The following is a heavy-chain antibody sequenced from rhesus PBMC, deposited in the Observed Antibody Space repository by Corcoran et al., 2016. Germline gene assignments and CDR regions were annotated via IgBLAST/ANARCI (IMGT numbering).Heavy chain of an antibody. V-gene: IGHV4-122*02. J-gene: IGHJ5-1*01. CDR3: ASPVRYRFDV. CDR1: GGSIRSGYYY. Sequence: QVQLQESGPGLVKPSETMSLTCAVSGGSIRSGYYYGSWIRQPPGKGLEWIGYITYSGSTSYNPSLKSRVTISQDVSRNQFSLKLTSVTAADTAVYYCASPVRYRFDVWGPGVLVSVSS. CDR2: ITYSGST.